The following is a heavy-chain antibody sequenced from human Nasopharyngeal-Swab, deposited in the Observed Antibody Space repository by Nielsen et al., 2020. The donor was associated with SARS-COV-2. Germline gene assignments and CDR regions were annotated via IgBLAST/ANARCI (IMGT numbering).Heavy chain of an antibody. Sequence: SETLSLTCTVSGYSISSGYYWGWIRQPPGKGLEWIGSIYHSGSTYYNPSLKSRVTISVDTSKNQFSLKLSSVTAADTAVYYCARGGYSSGWVVYWGQGTLVTGSS. CDR2: IYHSGST. D-gene: IGHD6-19*01. CDR1: GYSISSGYY. CDR3: ARGGYSSGWVVY. V-gene: IGHV4-38-2*02. J-gene: IGHJ4*02.